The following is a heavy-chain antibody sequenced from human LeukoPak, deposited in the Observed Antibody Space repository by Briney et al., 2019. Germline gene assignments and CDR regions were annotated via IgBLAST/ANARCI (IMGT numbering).Heavy chain of an antibody. D-gene: IGHD5-18*01. J-gene: IGHJ4*02. Sequence: QPGGSLRLSCAASGLTLSGYWMHWVRQAPGKGLVWVSRINGDASSTSYADSVKGRFTISRDNAKSTLYLQMNSLRVEDTAVYYCVRARGNTYGYFEYWGQGTLVTVSS. CDR3: VRARGNTYGYFEY. CDR1: GLTLSGYW. V-gene: IGHV3-74*01. CDR2: INGDASST.